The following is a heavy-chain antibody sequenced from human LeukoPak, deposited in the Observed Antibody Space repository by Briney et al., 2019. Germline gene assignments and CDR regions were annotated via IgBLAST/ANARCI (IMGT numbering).Heavy chain of an antibody. V-gene: IGHV4-4*08. CDR2: IYGSGST. CDR3: ARNVGWYSHDS. D-gene: IGHD6-19*01. CDR1: GDSLSSHY. Sequence: SETLSLTCTVSGDSLSSHYWSWIRQPPGKGLEWIGYIYGSGSTHYDPSLRRRVTISEDTSKNQFSLKLTSVTAADTAVYCCARNVGWYSHDSWGQGTLVTVSS. J-gene: IGHJ4*02.